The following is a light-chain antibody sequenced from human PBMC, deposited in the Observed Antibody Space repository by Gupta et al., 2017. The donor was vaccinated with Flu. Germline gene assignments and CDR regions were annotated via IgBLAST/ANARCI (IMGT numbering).Light chain of an antibody. CDR2: MAS. CDR3: HHNSQYWGT. CDR1: QSLGKY. V-gene: IGKV1-5*03. Sequence: DIQLTQSPSTLAASVGDRVTITCRASQSLGKYLAWYQQKPGKAPKVLIHMASVLETGVPSRCRGSGSGTEFALTIDGLQPDDFATNYCHHNSQYWGTFGQGTKVEI. J-gene: IGKJ1*01.